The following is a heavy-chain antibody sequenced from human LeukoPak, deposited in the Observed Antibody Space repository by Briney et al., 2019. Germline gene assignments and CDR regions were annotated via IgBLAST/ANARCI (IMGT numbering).Heavy chain of an antibody. Sequence: GGSLRLSCAASGFTFSSYWMSWVRQAPGKGLEWVANIKQDGSEKYYMDSVKGRFTISRDNAKNSLYLQMNSLRSDDTAVYYCARDRRYYDSSANGIWGQGTMVTVSS. CDR3: ARDRRYYDSSANGI. CDR2: IKQDGSEK. CDR1: GFTFSSYW. D-gene: IGHD3-22*01. J-gene: IGHJ3*02. V-gene: IGHV3-7*03.